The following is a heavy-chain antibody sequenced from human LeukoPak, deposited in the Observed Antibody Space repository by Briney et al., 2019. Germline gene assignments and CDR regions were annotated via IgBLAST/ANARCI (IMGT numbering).Heavy chain of an antibody. Sequence: GGSLRLSCAASGFTFSSYAMHWVRQAPGKGLEWVAVISYDGSNKYYADSVKGRFTISRDNSKNTLYLQMNSLRAEDTAVYYCARDLTNADDWLLYYFDYWGQGTLVTVSS. CDR3: ARDLTNADDWLLYYFDY. J-gene: IGHJ4*02. CDR1: GFTFSSYA. CDR2: ISYDGSNK. V-gene: IGHV3-30-3*01. D-gene: IGHD3-9*01.